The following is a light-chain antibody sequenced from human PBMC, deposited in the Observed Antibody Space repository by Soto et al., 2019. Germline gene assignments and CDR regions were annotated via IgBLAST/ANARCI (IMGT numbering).Light chain of an antibody. V-gene: IGKV3-20*01. CDR2: GAS. Sequence: ETVLTQSPGTLSLSPGERATLSCRASQSVSSNYLAWYQQKPGQAPRLLIYGASTRATGIPDRFSGGGSGTDFTVTTSRLEPEDFAVYYCQQFGRSPPSWTFGQGTKVEIK. J-gene: IGKJ1*01. CDR1: QSVSSNY. CDR3: QQFGRSPPSWT.